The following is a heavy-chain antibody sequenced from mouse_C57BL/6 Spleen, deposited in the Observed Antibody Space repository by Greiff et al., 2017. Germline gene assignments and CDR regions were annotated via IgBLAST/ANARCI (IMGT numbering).Heavy chain of an antibody. J-gene: IGHJ2*01. D-gene: IGHD2-2*01. V-gene: IGHV5-4*01. CDR1: GFTFSSYA. Sequence: EVQRVESGGGLVKPGGSLKLSCAASGFTFSSYAMSWVRQTPEKRLEWVATISDGGSYTYYPDNVQGRFTISRDNAKNNLYLQMRHLKSEDTAMYYCARAWGYDAVDYWGQGTTLTVSS. CDR2: ISDGGSYT. CDR3: ARAWGYDAVDY.